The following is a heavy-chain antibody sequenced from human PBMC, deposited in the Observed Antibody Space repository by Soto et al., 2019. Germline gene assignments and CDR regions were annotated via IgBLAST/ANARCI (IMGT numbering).Heavy chain of an antibody. V-gene: IGHV5-51*01. Sequence: PGESLKISCKGSGYSFTSYWIGWVRQMPGKGLEWMGIIYPGDSDTRYSPSFQGQVTISADKSISTAYLQWSSLKASDTAMYYCARRGYCSSTSCYASDPLKYYYYYYGTDVWGQGTTVTVSS. CDR2: IYPGDSDT. CDR3: ARRGYCSSTSCYASDPLKYYYYYYGTDV. D-gene: IGHD2-2*01. CDR1: GYSFTSYW. J-gene: IGHJ6*02.